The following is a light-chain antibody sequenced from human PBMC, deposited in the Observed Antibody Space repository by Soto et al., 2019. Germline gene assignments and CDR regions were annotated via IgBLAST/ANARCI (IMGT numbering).Light chain of an antibody. V-gene: IGLV2-14*01. Sequence: QSALTQPASVSGSPGQSVTISCTGTSSDVGGYNYVSWYQQHPGKAPKLMIYEVSNRPSGVSNRFSGSKSGNTATLTISGLQAEDEADYYCSSYASGSTWVFGGGTKLTLL. CDR2: EVS. CDR1: SSDVGGYNY. J-gene: IGLJ3*02. CDR3: SSYASGSTWV.